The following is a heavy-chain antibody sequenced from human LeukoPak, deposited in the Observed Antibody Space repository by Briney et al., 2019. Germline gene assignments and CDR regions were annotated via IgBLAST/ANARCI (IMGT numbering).Heavy chain of an antibody. V-gene: IGHV3-33*01. J-gene: IGHJ3*02. CDR3: ARDDNYDDHNTFDM. CDR1: GFVFSTHG. Sequence: GGSLRLSCAASGFVFSTHGMHWVRQAPGKGLEWVAVIWSHGNTKKYADSVTGRFTISRDNSKNTLYLEMNTLRAEDTAVYYCARDDNYDDHNTFDMWGHGTMVTVSS. D-gene: IGHD4-17*01. CDR2: IWSHGNTK.